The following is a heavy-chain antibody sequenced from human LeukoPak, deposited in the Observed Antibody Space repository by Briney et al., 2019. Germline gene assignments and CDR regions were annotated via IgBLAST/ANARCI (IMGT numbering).Heavy chain of an antibody. V-gene: IGHV4-4*07. J-gene: IGHJ4*02. CDR1: GGSISSYS. CDR2: IYTSGST. Sequence: SETLPLTCTVSGGSISSYSWSWIRQPAGKGLEWIGRIYTSGSTKYNPSLTSRVTMSVDTSKNQFSLKLRSVTAADTAVYYCARAVHCSGGSCYFDYWGQGTLVTVSS. D-gene: IGHD2-15*01. CDR3: ARAVHCSGGSCYFDY.